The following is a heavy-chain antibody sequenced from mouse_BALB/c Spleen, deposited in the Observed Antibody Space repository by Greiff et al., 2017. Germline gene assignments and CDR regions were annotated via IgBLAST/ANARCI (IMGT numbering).Heavy chain of an antibody. CDR2: ISSGSSTI. V-gene: IGHV5-17*02. D-gene: IGHD1-1*01. Sequence: EVKLMESGGGLVQPGGSRKLSCAASGFTFSSFGMHWVRQAPEKGLEWVAYISSGSSTIYYADTVKGRFTISRDNPKNTLFLQMTSLRSEDTAMYYCARRFTTVVDYAMDYWGQGTSVTVSS. CDR3: ARRFTTVVDYAMDY. J-gene: IGHJ4*01. CDR1: GFTFSSFG.